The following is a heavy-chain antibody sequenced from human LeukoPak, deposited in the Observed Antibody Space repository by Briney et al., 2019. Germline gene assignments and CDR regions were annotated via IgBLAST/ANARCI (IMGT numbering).Heavy chain of an antibody. CDR1: GGTFSSYA. CDR3: ARARSPSSGYLLRDHNWFDP. V-gene: IGHV1-69*05. D-gene: IGHD3-22*01. J-gene: IGHJ5*02. Sequence: SVTVSCKASGGTFSSYAISWVRQAPGQGLEWMGGIIPIFGTANYAQKFQGRVTITTDESTSTAYMELSSLRSEDTAVYYCARARSPSSGYLLRDHNWFDPWGQGTLVTVSS. CDR2: IIPIFGTA.